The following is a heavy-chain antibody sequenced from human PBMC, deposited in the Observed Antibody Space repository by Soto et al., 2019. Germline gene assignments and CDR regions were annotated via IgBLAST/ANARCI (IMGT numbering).Heavy chain of an antibody. CDR3: VRDGSLLGMTR. J-gene: IGHJ4*02. CDR1: GFTFKNYN. D-gene: IGHD3-10*01. Sequence: EVHLVESGGGLVKPGESLRLSCVASGFTFKNYNMNWVRQAPGKGLEWVSSIGGSDTFTYYADSVKGRFTISRDNAKSSLFLQMNSLRVEDTAVYFWVRDGSLLGMTRWGQGTLVTVSS. CDR2: IGGSDTFT. V-gene: IGHV3-21*01.